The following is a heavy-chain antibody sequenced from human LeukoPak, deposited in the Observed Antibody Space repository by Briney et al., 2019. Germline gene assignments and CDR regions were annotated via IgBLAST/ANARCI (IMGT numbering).Heavy chain of an antibody. CDR2: MNVKTGAT. CDR3: ARQSGTYWGLDY. CDR1: GYTFTDYY. J-gene: IGHJ4*02. D-gene: IGHD1-26*01. V-gene: IGHV1-2*02. Sequence: GASVKVSCKASGYTFTDYYIHWVRQAPGHGLEWLGWMNVKTGATSSAQRFPGRFTMTRDTSIGTASTEFSSLTSDDTAVYYCARQSGTYWGLDYWGQGTLVTVSS.